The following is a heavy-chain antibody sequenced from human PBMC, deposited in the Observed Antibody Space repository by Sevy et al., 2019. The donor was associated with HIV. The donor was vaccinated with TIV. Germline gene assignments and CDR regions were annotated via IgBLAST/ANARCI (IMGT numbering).Heavy chain of an antibody. V-gene: IGHV3-9*01. D-gene: IGHD3-16*01. CDR2: IYWDSDSV. CDR1: GFTFDDYA. J-gene: IGHJ3*02. CDR3: AKDRGGAARMCGFDI. Sequence: GGSLTLSCAASGFTFDDYAMHWVRQAPGKGLEWVSGIYWDSDSVGYAESVKGRLTISRENSENSLYLKMRSLRPEDTALYYCAKDRGGAARMCGFDIWGQGTMVTVSS.